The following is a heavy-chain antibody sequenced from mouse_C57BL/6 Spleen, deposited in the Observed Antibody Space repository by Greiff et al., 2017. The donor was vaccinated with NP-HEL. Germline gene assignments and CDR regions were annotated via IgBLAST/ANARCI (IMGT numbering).Heavy chain of an antibody. CDR1: GFTFSNYW. CDR3: TGGGYH. Sequence: EVKVVESGGGLVQPGGSMKLSCVASGFTFSNYWMNWVRQSPEQGLEWVAQIRLKSDNYASHYAESVKGRFTISRDDSKSSVYLQMNNLRAEDTGIYYCTGGGYHWGQGTTLTVSS. D-gene: IGHD2-2*01. V-gene: IGHV6-3*01. CDR2: IRLKSDNYAS. J-gene: IGHJ2*01.